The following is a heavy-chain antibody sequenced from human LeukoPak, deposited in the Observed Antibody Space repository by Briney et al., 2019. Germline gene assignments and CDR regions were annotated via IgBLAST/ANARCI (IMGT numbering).Heavy chain of an antibody. CDR3: ARGGYCTNGVCYTFDY. CDR2: IFYSGST. Sequence: SETLSLTCTVSSGSISTSNYYWGWFRQPPGKALGWIGNIFYSGSTYYSPSLKSRVTISLDTSKNQFSLKLSSVTAADTAVYYCARGGYCTNGVCYTFDYWGQGTLVTVSS. D-gene: IGHD2-8*01. CDR1: SGSISTSNYY. V-gene: IGHV4-39*07. J-gene: IGHJ4*02.